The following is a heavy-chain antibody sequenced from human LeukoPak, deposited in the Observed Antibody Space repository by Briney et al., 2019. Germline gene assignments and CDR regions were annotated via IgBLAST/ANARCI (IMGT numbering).Heavy chain of an antibody. V-gene: IGHV1-69*05. CDR1: GGTFSSYA. D-gene: IGHD3-10*01. CDR3: ASRSGFTSVFPFDY. J-gene: IGHJ4*02. CDR2: IIPIFGTA. Sequence: SVKVSCKASGGTFSSYAISWVRQAPGQGLEWMGRIIPIFGTANYAQKFQGRVTITTDESTSTAYMELSSLRSEDTAVYYCASRSGFTSVFPFDYWGQGALVTVSS.